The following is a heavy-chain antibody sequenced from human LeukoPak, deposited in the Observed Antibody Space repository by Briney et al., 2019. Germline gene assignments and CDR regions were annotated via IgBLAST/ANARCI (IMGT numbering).Heavy chain of an antibody. D-gene: IGHD2-2*01. V-gene: IGHV4-59*01. CDR3: ARVGHSSTSRGAFDI. CDR1: GGSISSYY. Sequence: PSETLSLTCTVSGGSISSYYWSWLRQPPGKGLEGLGYIYYSGSTNYNPSLKSRVTISVDTSKNQFSLKLSSVTAADTAVYYCARVGHSSTSRGAFDIWGQGTMVTVSS. CDR2: IYYSGST. J-gene: IGHJ3*02.